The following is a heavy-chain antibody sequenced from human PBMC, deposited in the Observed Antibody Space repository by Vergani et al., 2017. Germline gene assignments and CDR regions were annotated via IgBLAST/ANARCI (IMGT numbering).Heavy chain of an antibody. CDR1: GGSISAGYF. J-gene: IGHJ3*01. V-gene: IGHV4-61*02. Sequence: QVQLQASGPGRVKLSQTLSLTCTMSGGSISAGYFWSWIRQPAGKGLEWLGHISASGNASHSPSLKTRVSMSVDTSKNQFSLTVTSVTAADTAIYFCARRSGGYYSGGKVHPLRTAFDVWGHGTVVTVSS. CDR3: ARRSGGYYSGGKVHPLRTAFDV. D-gene: IGHD2-15*01. CDR2: ISASGNA.